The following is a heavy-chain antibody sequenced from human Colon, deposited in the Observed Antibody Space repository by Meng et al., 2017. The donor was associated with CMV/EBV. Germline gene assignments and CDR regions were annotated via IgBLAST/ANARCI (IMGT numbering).Heavy chain of an antibody. V-gene: IGHV4-34*01. CDR1: GGSFSGYY. CDR2: INHSGST. CDR3: ASILFAAAAGGWGGY. J-gene: IGHJ4*02. Sequence: QVPLRQSGAGLLKPSETLSLTCAVYGGSFSGYYWSWIRQPPGKVLEWIGEINHSGSTNYNPSLKSRVTISVDTSKNQFSLKLSSVTAADTAVYYRASILFAAAAGGWGGYWGQGTLVTVSS. D-gene: IGHD6-13*01.